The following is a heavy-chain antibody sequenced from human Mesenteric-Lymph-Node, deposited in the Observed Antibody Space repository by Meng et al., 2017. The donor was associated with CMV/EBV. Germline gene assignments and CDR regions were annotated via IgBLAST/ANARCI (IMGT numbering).Heavy chain of an antibody. V-gene: IGHV4-38-2*02. CDR1: DYSISSVYH. D-gene: IGHD6-6*01. J-gene: IGHJ4*02. CDR2: IYHSGST. CDR3: ARVRGYSSSSYFDY. Sequence: SETLSLTCTVPDYSISSVYHWGWTRQPPGKGLEWIGNIYHSGSTYYNPSLKSRVTISVDTSKNQFSLKLSSVTAADTAVYYCARVRGYSSSSYFDYWGQGTLVTVSS.